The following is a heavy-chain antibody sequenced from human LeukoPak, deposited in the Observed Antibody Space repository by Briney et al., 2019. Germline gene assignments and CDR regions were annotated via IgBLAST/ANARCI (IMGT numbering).Heavy chain of an antibody. CDR2: IYSGAA. J-gene: IGHJ4*02. CDR1: GGSIGNDGYY. CDR3: ARGRYYGFSGDS. V-gene: IGHV4-31*03. D-gene: IGHD3-10*01. Sequence: SETLSLTCTVSGGSIGNDGYYWNWLRQHPGRGLEWIAFIYSGAASYNPSLKSRVTISVDTSTNQFSLKSTSVTAADTAVYFCARGRYYGFSGDSWGQGTLVTVSP.